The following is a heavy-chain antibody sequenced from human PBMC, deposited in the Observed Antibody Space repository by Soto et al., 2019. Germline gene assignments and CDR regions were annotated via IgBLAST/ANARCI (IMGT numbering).Heavy chain of an antibody. V-gene: IGHV3-49*03. J-gene: IGHJ4*02. D-gene: IGHD3-9*01. CDR1: GFTFGDYA. CDR3: TRDIGLLTGYFYY. CDR2: IRSKAYGGTT. Sequence: GGSLRLSCTASGFTFGDYAMSWFRQAPGKGLEWVGFIRSKAYGGTTEYAASVKGRFTISRDDSKSIAYLQMNSLKTEGTAVYYCTRDIGLLTGYFYYWGQGTLVTVSS.